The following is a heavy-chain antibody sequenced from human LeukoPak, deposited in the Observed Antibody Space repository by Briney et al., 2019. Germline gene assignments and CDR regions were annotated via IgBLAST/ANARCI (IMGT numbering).Heavy chain of an antibody. CDR3: ARISPYSGYDPEYYFDS. CDR1: GYTFTRNY. CDR2: INPNSGVT. J-gene: IGHJ4*02. V-gene: IGHV1-2*02. D-gene: IGHD5-12*01. Sequence: ASVKVSCKASGYTFTRNYMHWVRQAPGQGLEWMGWINPNSGVTRYAQKFQGRVTMTRDTSISTAYMEMSRLKSDDTAVYYCARISPYSGYDPEYYFDSWGQGTLVTVSS.